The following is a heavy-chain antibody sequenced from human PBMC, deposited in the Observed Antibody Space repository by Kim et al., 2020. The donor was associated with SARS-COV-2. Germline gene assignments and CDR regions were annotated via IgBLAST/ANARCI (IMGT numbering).Heavy chain of an antibody. J-gene: IGHJ3*02. V-gene: IGHV3-43*01. Sequence: SVKGRFTISRDNSKNSLYLLMNNLRKEDTALYFCAKDFIGYASGTYGAFDIWGQGTMVTVSS. D-gene: IGHD3-16*01. CDR3: AKDFIGYASGTYGAFDI.